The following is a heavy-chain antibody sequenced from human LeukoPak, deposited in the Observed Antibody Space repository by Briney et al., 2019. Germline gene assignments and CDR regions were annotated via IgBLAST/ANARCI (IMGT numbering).Heavy chain of an antibody. CDR1: GFTFSSYG. CDR3: ATADSSGATYFDY. Sequence: PGGSLRLSCAASGFTFSSYGMHWVRQAPGKGLECVSITYSGGSTYYADSVKGRFTISRDNSKNTVYLQINSLRAEDTAVYYCATADSSGATYFDYWGQGTLVTVSS. D-gene: IGHD3-22*01. CDR2: TYSGGST. J-gene: IGHJ4*02. V-gene: IGHV3-NL1*01.